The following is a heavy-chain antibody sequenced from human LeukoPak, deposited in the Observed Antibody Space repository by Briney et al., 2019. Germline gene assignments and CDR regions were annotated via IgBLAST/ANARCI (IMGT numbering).Heavy chain of an antibody. CDR1: GGSISSYY. CDR2: IYYSGST. J-gene: IGHJ6*02. Sequence: SETLSLTCTVSGGSISSYYGSWIRQSPGKGLEWIGYIYYSGSTNYNPSLKSRVTISLDASKNQFSLRLSSVTAADTAVYYCARSYDSRGYYYYDMDVWGQGTTVTVSS. CDR3: ARSYDSRGYYYYDMDV. D-gene: IGHD3-22*01. V-gene: IGHV4-59*01.